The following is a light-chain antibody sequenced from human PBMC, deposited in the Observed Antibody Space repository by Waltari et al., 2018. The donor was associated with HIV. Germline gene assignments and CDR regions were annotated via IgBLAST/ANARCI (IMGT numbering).Light chain of an antibody. CDR1: QSLGGSY. V-gene: IGKV3-20*01. CDR2: STY. J-gene: IGKJ1*01. CDR3: HQYGRSPWT. Sequence: LTQSPSTLSLSPGGRAILSCRASQSLGGSYLAWYQQMPGQAPRLLIYSTYKRAAGIPERFSGSGSGTDFTLTVSRLEPEDSAIYYCHQYGRSPWTFGQGTKVEIK.